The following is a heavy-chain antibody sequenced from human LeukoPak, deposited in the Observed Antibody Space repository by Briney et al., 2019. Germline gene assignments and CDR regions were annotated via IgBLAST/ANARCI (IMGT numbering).Heavy chain of an antibody. V-gene: IGHV4-38-2*01. CDR1: GYSISSGYY. Sequence: SETLSLTCAVSGYSISSGYYWGWIRQPPGKGLEWIGSIYHSGSTYYNSSLKSRVTISVDTSKNQFSLKLSSVTAADTAVYYCARSRGIAARYYFDYWGQGTLVTVSS. CDR3: ARSRGIAARYYFDY. J-gene: IGHJ4*02. CDR2: IYHSGST. D-gene: IGHD6-6*01.